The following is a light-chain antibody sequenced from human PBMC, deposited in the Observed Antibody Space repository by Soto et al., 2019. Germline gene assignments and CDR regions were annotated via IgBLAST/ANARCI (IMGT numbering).Light chain of an antibody. Sequence: QSALTQPASVSGSPGQSITISCTGTSSDVGGYNHVSWYQQHPGKAPKFMIYGVSNRPSGVSNRFSGSKSDNTASLTISGLQAADEADYYCSSYTSSSTLYVFGAGTKLTVL. CDR1: SSDVGGYNH. CDR3: SSYTSSSTLYV. CDR2: GVS. V-gene: IGLV2-14*01. J-gene: IGLJ1*01.